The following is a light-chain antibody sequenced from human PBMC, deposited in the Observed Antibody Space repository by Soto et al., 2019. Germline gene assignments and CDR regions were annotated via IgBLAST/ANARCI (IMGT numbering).Light chain of an antibody. CDR2: GAS. Sequence: EIVLTQSPGTLSLPPGERATLSCRASQSVSSSYIAWYQQKPGQAPRLLIYGASSRATGIPDRFSGSGSGTDFTLTISRLEPEDFAVYYCQQYHTSPRTFGQGTKVDIK. CDR3: QQYHTSPRT. V-gene: IGKV3-20*01. J-gene: IGKJ1*01. CDR1: QSVSSSY.